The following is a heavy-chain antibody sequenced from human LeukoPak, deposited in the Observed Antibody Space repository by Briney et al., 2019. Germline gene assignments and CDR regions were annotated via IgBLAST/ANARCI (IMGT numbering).Heavy chain of an antibody. CDR2: IIPIFGTA. J-gene: IGHJ6*04. V-gene: IGHV1-69*06. CDR1: GGTFSSYA. D-gene: IGHD3-10*01. CDR3: ARGGTMVRGVIMGNYYGMDV. Sequence: SVKVSCKASGGTFSSYAISWVRQAPGQRLEWMGGIIPIFGTANYAQKFQGRVTITADKSTSTAYMELSSLRSEDTAVYYCARGGTMVRGVIMGNYYGMDVWGKGTTVTVSS.